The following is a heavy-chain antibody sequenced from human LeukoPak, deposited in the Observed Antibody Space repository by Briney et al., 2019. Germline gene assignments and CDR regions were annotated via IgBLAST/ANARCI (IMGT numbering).Heavy chain of an antibody. V-gene: IGHV3-53*01. D-gene: IGHD3-10*01. CDR3: AGSYGSGSYYSDY. CDR1: GFTFSSNY. CDR2: IYSGGSI. Sequence: GGFLRLSCAASGFTFSSNYMSWVRQAPGKGLEWVSVIYSGGSIYYADSVKGRFTISRDNSKNTLYLQMNSLRAEDTAVYYCAGSYGSGSYYSDYWGQGTLVTVSS. J-gene: IGHJ4*02.